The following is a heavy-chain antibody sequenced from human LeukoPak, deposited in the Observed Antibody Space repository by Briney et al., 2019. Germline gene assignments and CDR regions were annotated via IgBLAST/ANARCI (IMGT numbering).Heavy chain of an antibody. CDR1: AFIFSGHW. D-gene: IGHD2-8*01. Sequence: GGSLRLSCEGSAFIFSGHWMNWVRQTPGKGLEWVANIKEDGSEKYYLDSVKGRFTISRDNAKDSLHLQINSLRVEDTAVYYCARNSFAELMLLGSAYGLDVWGQGTTVIVSS. CDR3: ARNSFAELMLLGSAYGLDV. V-gene: IGHV3-7*01. CDR2: IKEDGSEK. J-gene: IGHJ6*02.